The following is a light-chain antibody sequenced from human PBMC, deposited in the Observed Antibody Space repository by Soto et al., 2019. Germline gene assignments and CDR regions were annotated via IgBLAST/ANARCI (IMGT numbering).Light chain of an antibody. Sequence: QLVLTQPPSASGTPGQRVTISCSGSSSKIGSKTVNWYQQLPGTAPKLLIYRNNERPSGVPDRFSGSKSGTSASLAISGLQSEDEADYYCAAWDDSLNGPVFGGGTKLTVL. CDR3: AAWDDSLNGPV. CDR1: SSKIGSKT. V-gene: IGLV1-44*01. J-gene: IGLJ2*01. CDR2: RNN.